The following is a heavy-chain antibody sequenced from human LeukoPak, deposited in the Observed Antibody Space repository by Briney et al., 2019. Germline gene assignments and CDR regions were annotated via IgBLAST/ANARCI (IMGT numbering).Heavy chain of an antibody. J-gene: IGHJ4*02. Sequence: PGGSLRLSCAASGFIFRIYGMHWVRQAPGKGLEWVALISYEGDSTYYADSVKGRFTISRDTSKNTVHLQMNNLRAEDTAVYYCAKWSGDYPSYYLDYWGQGTLVTVSS. D-gene: IGHD4-17*01. V-gene: IGHV3-30*18. CDR3: AKWSGDYPSYYLDY. CDR1: GFIFRIYG. CDR2: ISYEGDST.